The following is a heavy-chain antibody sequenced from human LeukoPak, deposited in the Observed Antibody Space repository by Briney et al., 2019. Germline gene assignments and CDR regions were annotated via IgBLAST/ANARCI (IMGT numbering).Heavy chain of an antibody. Sequence: TGGSLRLSCAASGFTFSSYWMHWVRQAPGKGLVWVSRINSDGSSTSYADSVKGRFTISRDNAKNTLYLQMNSLRPEDTAVYYCARVRSSGRSYFDYWGQGTLVTVSS. CDR2: INSDGSST. J-gene: IGHJ4*02. CDR3: ARVRSSGRSYFDY. V-gene: IGHV3-74*01. D-gene: IGHD6-19*01. CDR1: GFTFSSYW.